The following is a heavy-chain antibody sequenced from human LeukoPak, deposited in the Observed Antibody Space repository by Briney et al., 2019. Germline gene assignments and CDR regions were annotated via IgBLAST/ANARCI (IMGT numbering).Heavy chain of an antibody. V-gene: IGHV3-21*04. J-gene: IGHJ5*02. D-gene: IGHD3-16*01. CDR1: GFTFITYS. Sequence: GGSLRLSCVASGFTFITYSMNWVRQAPGKGLEWVSSISSSSDYIYYADSVKGRFTISRDNAKNSLYLQMNSLRAEDTAVYYCAKDDNYIRFSSWGQGTLVTVSS. CDR3: AKDDNYIRFSS. CDR2: ISSSSDYI.